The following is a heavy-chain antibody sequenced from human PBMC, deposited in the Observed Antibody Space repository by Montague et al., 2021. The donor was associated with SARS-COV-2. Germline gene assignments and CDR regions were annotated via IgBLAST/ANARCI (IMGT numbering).Heavy chain of an antibody. CDR1: GFTFSYNC. V-gene: IGHV3-7*01. CDR2: IMPNGGRT. J-gene: IGHJ4*02. Sequence: SLRLSCAASGFTFSYNCMDWVRQPPGKGLEWVANIMPNGGRTLYVDSGEGRFTISRDNAKNSLYLQMNNLRAEDTAGYYCAKYGSYTFDYWGQGTLVTVSS. CDR3: AKYGSYTFDY. D-gene: IGHD2-2*02.